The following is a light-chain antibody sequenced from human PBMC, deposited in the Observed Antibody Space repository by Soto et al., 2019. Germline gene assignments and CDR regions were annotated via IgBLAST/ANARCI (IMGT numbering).Light chain of an antibody. CDR3: QHYGSSPLFT. CDR2: GAF. CDR1: QSISSSY. Sequence: EIVLTQSPGTLSLSPGERATLSCRASQSISSSYLAWYQQKPGQAPRLLIYGAFNRATGVPDRFSGSGSGTDFTLTISRLEPEDFAVYYCQHYGSSPLFTFGPVTKVDIK. V-gene: IGKV3-20*01. J-gene: IGKJ3*01.